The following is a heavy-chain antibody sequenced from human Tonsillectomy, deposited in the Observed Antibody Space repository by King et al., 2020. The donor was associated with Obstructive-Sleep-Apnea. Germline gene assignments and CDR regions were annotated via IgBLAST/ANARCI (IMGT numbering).Heavy chain of an antibody. J-gene: IGHJ6*02. CDR2: IYHSGST. V-gene: IGHV4-59*08. CDR1: GGSISSYY. CDR3: ARHRVRGIYYYGMDV. Sequence: VQLQESGPGLVKPSETLSLTCTVSGGSISSYYWSWIRQPPGKGLEWIGYIYHSGSTSYNPSLKSRVTISLDTSKNQFSLKLSSVTAADTAVYYCARHRVRGIYYYGMDVWGQGTTVTVSS. D-gene: IGHD3-10*01.